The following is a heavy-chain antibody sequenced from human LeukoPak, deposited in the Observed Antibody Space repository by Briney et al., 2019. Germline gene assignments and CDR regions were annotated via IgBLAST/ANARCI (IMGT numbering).Heavy chain of an antibody. CDR2: ISSSGSTI. CDR3: AREGRVQLPHGFYYYYYMDV. J-gene: IGHJ6*03. D-gene: IGHD2-2*01. V-gene: IGHV3-11*01. CDR1: GFTFSDYY. Sequence: GGSLRLSCAASGFTFSDYYMSWIRQAPGKGLEWVSYISSSGSTIYYADSVKGRFTISRDNAKNSLYLQMNSLRAEDTAVYYCAREGRVQLPHGFYYYYYMDVWGKGTTVTVSS.